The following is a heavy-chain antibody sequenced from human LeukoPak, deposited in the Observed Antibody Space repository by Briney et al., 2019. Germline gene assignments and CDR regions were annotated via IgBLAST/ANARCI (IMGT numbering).Heavy chain of an antibody. J-gene: IGHJ5*02. CDR3: ARELRFGELLPNWFDP. CDR2: IYYSGST. D-gene: IGHD3-10*01. CDR1: GGSISSSSYY. Sequence: PSETLSLTCTVSGGSISSSSYYWGWIRQPPGKGLEWIGSIYYSGSTYYNPSLKSRVTISVDTSKNQFSLKLSSVTAADTAVYYCARELRFGELLPNWFDPWGQGTLVTVSS. V-gene: IGHV4-39*07.